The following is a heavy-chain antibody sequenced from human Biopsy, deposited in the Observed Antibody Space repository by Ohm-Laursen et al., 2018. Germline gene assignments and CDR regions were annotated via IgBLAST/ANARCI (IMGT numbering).Heavy chain of an antibody. D-gene: IGHD2/OR15-2a*01. CDR1: GGSISSDY. CDR2: IYYSGST. Sequence: SETLSLTCAVSGGSISSDYWSWIRQTPGKGLKWIGYIYYSGSTNYNPSLKRRVTISVDTSKNQFSLRLNSVTAADTAVYYCARATNSTGWPYYYFYGMDVWGQGTTVTVSS. V-gene: IGHV4-59*01. CDR3: ARATNSTGWPYYYFYGMDV. J-gene: IGHJ6*02.